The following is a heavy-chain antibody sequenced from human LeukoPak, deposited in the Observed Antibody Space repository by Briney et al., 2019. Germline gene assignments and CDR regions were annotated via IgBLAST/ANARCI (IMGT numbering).Heavy chain of an antibody. Sequence: GGSLRLSCAASGITFIKYSMTWVRQAPGKGLEWVSAITGSGTFTDYADSVKGRFTISRDNAKNSLYLQMNSLRAEDTAVYYCARRLRRNYFDYWGQGTLVTVSS. J-gene: IGHJ4*02. CDR2: ITGSGTFT. V-gene: IGHV3-21*01. D-gene: IGHD4-17*01. CDR1: GITFIKYS. CDR3: ARRLRRNYFDY.